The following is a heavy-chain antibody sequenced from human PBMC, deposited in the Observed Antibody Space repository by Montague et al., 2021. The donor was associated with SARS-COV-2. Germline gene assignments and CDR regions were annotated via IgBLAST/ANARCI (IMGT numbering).Heavy chain of an antibody. D-gene: IGHD5/OR15-5a*01. CDR1: GFTFGDYA. Sequence: SLRLSCAASGFTFGDYALHWVRQAPGKGLEWVSAISWNRGYIAYAGSVRGRFTISRDNDKNSLYLEMNSLSAEDTALYYCAKGAAKTFYDNVMDVWGQGTPVTVSS. J-gene: IGHJ6*02. CDR2: ISWNRGYI. V-gene: IGHV3-9*01. CDR3: AKGAAKTFYDNVMDV.